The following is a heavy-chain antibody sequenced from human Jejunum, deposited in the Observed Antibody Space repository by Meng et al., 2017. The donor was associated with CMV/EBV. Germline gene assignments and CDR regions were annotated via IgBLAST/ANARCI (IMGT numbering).Heavy chain of an antibody. CDR2: INVGNDNT. Sequence: CTASRYTFTTYAMHWVRQAPGQGLECMGWINVGNDNTKYSQRFQGRVSFTRNTSASTAYMELSSLRSEDAAVYYCAIDPSGYYYKFWGQGTLVTVSS. CDR3: AIDPSGYYYKF. V-gene: IGHV1-3*01. D-gene: IGHD3-22*01. J-gene: IGHJ4*02. CDR1: RYTFTTYA.